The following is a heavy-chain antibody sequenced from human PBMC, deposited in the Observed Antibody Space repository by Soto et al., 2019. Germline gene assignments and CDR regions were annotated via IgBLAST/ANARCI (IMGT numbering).Heavy chain of an antibody. D-gene: IGHD1-26*01. CDR1: GGSISSGGYY. V-gene: IGHV4-31*03. CDR3: AGIYSGSPGGTLRY. Sequence: QVQLQESGPGLVKPSQTLSLTCTVSGGSISSGGYYWSWIRQHPGKGLEWIGYIYYSGSTYYNPSLKSRVTISVDTSKNQFSVKRSSVTAAATAVYYCAGIYSGSPGGTLRYWGQGPLVTVSS. J-gene: IGHJ4*02. CDR2: IYYSGST.